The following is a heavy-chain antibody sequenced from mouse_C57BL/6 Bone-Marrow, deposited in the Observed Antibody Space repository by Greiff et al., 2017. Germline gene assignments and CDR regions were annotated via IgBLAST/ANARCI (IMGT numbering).Heavy chain of an antibody. Sequence: QVQLQQPGAELVKPGASVKMSCKASGYTFTSYWITWVKQRPGQGLEWIGDLYPGSGSTNYNETFKSKATLTVYTSSSTAYMQLSSLTSEDSAVYYCARAVWLLRGFAYWGQGTLVTVSA. V-gene: IGHV1-55*01. J-gene: IGHJ3*01. D-gene: IGHD2-3*01. CDR1: GYTFTSYW. CDR2: LYPGSGST. CDR3: ARAVWLLRGFAY.